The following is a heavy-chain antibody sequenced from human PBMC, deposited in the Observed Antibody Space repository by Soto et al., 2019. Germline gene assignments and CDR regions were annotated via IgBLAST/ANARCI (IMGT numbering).Heavy chain of an antibody. V-gene: IGHV3-23*01. J-gene: IGHJ3*02. Sequence: PGGSLRLSCAASGFTFSSYAMSWVRQAPGKGLEWVSAISGSGGSTYYADSVKGRFTISRDNSKNTLYLQMNSLRAEDTAVYYCAKAFDDSSGYYPFDAFDIWGQGTMVTVSS. D-gene: IGHD3-22*01. CDR3: AKAFDDSSGYYPFDAFDI. CDR2: ISGSGGST. CDR1: GFTFSSYA.